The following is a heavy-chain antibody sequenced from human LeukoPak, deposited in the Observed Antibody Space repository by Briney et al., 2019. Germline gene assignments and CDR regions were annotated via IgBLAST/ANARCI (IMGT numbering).Heavy chain of an antibody. Sequence: PGGSLRLSCAAPGFTFSSYWMHWVRQVPGKGLVWVSCIRSDGSSTSYADSVKGRFTISRDNAKNTLYLQMSSLRVDDTAVYYCAKDDYNRHWGQGTLVTVSS. D-gene: IGHD5-24*01. CDR2: IRSDGSST. V-gene: IGHV3-74*01. CDR1: GFTFSSYW. J-gene: IGHJ4*02. CDR3: AKDDYNRH.